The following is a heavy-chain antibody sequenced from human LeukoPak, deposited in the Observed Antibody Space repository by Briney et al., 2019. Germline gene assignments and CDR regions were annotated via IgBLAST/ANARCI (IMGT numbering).Heavy chain of an antibody. V-gene: IGHV3-13*01. CDR3: ARGKCSGGSCHSDDPNWFDP. Sequence: PGGSLRLSCAASGFTFSSYDMHWVRQATGKGLEWVSAIGTAGDTYYPGSVKGRFTISRENAKNSLYLQMNNLRAGDTAVYYCARGKCSGGSCHSDDPNWFDPWGQGTLVTVSS. J-gene: IGHJ5*02. CDR2: IGTAGDT. D-gene: IGHD2-15*01. CDR1: GFTFSSYD.